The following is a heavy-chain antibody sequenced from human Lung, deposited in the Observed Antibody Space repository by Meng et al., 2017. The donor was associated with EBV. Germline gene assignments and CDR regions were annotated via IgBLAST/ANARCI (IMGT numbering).Heavy chain of an antibody. CDR1: GGTFKTYT. Sequence: QGQLVQSGAGVKKPGSSVKVSCKVSGGTFKTYTISWVRQAPGQGLEWMGGVIPIFDSTNYAQKFQGRVTITADESTSTAYMELSSLRSEDTAVYYCARDGTRYGDYLESWGQGTLVTVSS. V-gene: IGHV1-69*01. D-gene: IGHD4-17*01. J-gene: IGHJ4*02. CDR3: ARDGTRYGDYLES. CDR2: VIPIFDST.